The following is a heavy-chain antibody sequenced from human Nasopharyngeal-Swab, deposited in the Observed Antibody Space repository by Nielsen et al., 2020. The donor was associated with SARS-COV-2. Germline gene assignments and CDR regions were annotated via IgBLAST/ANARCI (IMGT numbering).Heavy chain of an antibody. CDR1: GYTFTGYY. J-gene: IGHJ5*02. V-gene: IGHV1-2*02. CDR2: INPNSGGT. Sequence: ASVKVSCKASGYTFTGYYMHWVRQAPGQGLEWMGGINPNSGGTNYAQKFQGRVTMTRDTSISTAYMELSRLRSDDTAVYYCARDRGDSGSLNWFDPWGQGTLVTVSS. CDR3: ARDRGDSGSLNWFDP. D-gene: IGHD1-26*01.